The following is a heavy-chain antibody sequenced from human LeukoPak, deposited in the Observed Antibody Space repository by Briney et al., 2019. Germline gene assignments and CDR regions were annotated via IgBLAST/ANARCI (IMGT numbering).Heavy chain of an antibody. J-gene: IGHJ4*02. V-gene: IGHV4-39*01. D-gene: IGHD3/OR15-3a*01. Sequence: SETLSLTCTVSGVSISSSNSYWGWLRQPPGKGLEWIGSIYYSGNTYYNASLRSQVSISIDTSKNQFSLRLTSVTAADTAVYYCARQTGSGLFILPGGQGTLVTVSS. CDR1: GVSISSSNSY. CDR3: ARQTGSGLFILP. CDR2: IYYSGNT.